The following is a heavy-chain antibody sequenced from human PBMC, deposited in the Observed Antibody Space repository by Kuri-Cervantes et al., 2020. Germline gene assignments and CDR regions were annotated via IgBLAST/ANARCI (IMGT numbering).Heavy chain of an antibody. CDR3: ARDPYYHDIEATVKNDDY. Sequence: GGSLRLSCAASGLTFSSYSMNWVRQAPGKGLEWVSYISGSSSTIYYADSVKGRFTISRDNAKNSLYLQMNSLRDEDTAVYYCARDPYYHDIEATVKNDDYWGQGTLVTVSS. J-gene: IGHJ4*02. CDR2: ISGSSSTI. V-gene: IGHV3-48*02. D-gene: IGHD5-12*01. CDR1: GLTFSSYS.